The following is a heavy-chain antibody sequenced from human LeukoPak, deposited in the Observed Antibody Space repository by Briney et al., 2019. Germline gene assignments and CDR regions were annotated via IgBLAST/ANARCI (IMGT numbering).Heavy chain of an antibody. CDR3: ANGYGYSYGIPDY. Sequence: PGGSLRLSCAASGFTFSSYAMSWVRQAPGKGLEWVSAISGSGGSTYYADSVKGRFTISRDNSKNTLYLQMNSLRAEDTAVYYCANGYGYSYGIPDYWGQGTLVTVSS. J-gene: IGHJ4*02. V-gene: IGHV3-23*01. D-gene: IGHD5-18*01. CDR1: GFTFSSYA. CDR2: ISGSGGST.